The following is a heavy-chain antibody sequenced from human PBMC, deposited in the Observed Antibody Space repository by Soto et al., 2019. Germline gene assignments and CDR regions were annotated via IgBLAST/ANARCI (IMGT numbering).Heavy chain of an antibody. D-gene: IGHD2-2*01. J-gene: IGHJ4*02. CDR1: GGSITSSNYH. V-gene: IGHV4-39*01. CDR2: IYYSGNT. CDR3: SRLTNARPGDD. Sequence: QVQLQESGPGLVKPSEALSLTCTVSGGSITSSNYHWGWSRQPPGKGLEWIGTIYYSGNTYYNPSLKSRVTMSKDASKNQFSLTLSSVAVADTAVYYCSRLTNARPGDDWGQGTLVTVSS.